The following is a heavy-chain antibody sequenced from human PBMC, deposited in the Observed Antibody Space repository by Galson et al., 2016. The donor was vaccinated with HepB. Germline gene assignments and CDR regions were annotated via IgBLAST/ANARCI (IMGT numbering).Heavy chain of an antibody. J-gene: IGHJ5*02. CDR2: ISGNNGNR. CDR1: GYTFSSYG. V-gene: IGHV1-18*01. CDR3: ARDYGAHDWPRFAP. Sequence: SVKVSCKASGYTFSSYGISWVRQAPGQGLEWMGWISGNNGNRYFAQKFKGRVNMTTDTSTRVAYMELRSLRPDDTAGYYCARDYGAHDWPRFAPWGQGTLVTVST. D-gene: IGHD4/OR15-4a*01.